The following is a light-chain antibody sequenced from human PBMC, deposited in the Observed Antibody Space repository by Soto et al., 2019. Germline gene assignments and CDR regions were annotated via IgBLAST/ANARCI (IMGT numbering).Light chain of an antibody. CDR3: QQYNNWPLT. Sequence: EIVMTQSPATLSVSPGERATLSCRASQSVSSNLAWYQQKPGQAPRLLIYGASTRATGIPARFSGSGSGTDFPLTISSLQPEDVAVYYCQQYNNWPLTFGQGTKVEIK. CDR1: QSVSSN. CDR2: GAS. J-gene: IGKJ1*01. V-gene: IGKV3-15*01.